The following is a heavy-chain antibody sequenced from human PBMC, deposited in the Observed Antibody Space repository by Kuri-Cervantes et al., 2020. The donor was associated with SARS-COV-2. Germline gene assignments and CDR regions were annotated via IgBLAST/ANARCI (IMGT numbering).Heavy chain of an antibody. V-gene: IGHV3-13*05. CDR2: IGTAGDP. Sequence: GESLKISCAASGFTFSSYDMHWVRQATGKGLEWVSAIGTAGDPYYPGSVKGRFTISRENAKNSLYLQMNSLRAGDTAVYYCARVRSVEQQLVRMYYYYYYMDVWGKGTTVTVSS. CDR1: GFTFSSYD. J-gene: IGHJ6*03. CDR3: ARVRSVEQQLVRMYYYYYYMDV. D-gene: IGHD6-13*01.